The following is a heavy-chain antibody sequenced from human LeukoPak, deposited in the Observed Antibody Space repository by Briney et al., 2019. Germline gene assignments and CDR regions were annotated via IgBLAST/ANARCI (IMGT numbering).Heavy chain of an antibody. D-gene: IGHD3-22*01. J-gene: IGHJ4*02. CDR3: ARGYDSSGWAY. V-gene: IGHV3-21*01. CDR1: GFTLSSYS. Sequence: PGGSLRLSCAASGFTLSSYSMNWVRQAPGKGLEWVSSISSSSSSIYYADSVKGRFTISRDNAKNSLYLQMNSLRAEDTAVYYCARGYDSSGWAYWGQGTLVTVSS. CDR2: ISSSSSSI.